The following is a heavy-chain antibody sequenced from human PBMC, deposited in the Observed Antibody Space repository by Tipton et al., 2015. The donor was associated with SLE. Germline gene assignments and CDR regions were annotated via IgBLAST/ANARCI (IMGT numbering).Heavy chain of an antibody. V-gene: IGHV4-30-4*01. J-gene: IGHJ5*02. CDR2: IYYSGST. Sequence: TLSLTCTVSGGSISSGDYYWSWIRQPPGKGLEWIGYIYYSGSTYYNPSLKSRVTISVDTSKNQFSLKLSSVTAADTAVYYCARGSDFWSGSPEDWFDPWGQGTLVTVSS. D-gene: IGHD3-3*01. CDR3: ARGSDFWSGSPEDWFDP. CDR1: GGSISSGDYY.